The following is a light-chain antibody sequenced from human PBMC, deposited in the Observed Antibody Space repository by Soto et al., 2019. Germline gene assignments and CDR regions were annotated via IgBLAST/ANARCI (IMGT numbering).Light chain of an antibody. CDR2: DAS. Sequence: EIVLTQSPGTLSLSPVEGATLACRASQSVRSTYLAWYQQKPGQAPRLLIYDASNRATGIPARFSGSGPGTDFTLTISSLQPEDVAAYYCQKYNSAPLTFGGGTKVDIK. V-gene: IGKV3-20*01. CDR3: QKYNSAPLT. CDR1: QSVRSTY. J-gene: IGKJ4*01.